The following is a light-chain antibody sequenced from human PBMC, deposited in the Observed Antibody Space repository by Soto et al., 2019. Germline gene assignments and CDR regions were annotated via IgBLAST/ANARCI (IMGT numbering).Light chain of an antibody. CDR3: QQRSNSPWT. J-gene: IGKJ1*01. V-gene: IGKV3D-20*02. Sequence: EIVLTQSPGTLSLSPGESAALSCRASQSVTSNYLVWDRQKPGQAPRLLIYAISSRAAGIPDRFNGSGSGTDFTLTITRLEPEDSAVYYCQQRSNSPWTLGHGTRVEV. CDR2: AIS. CDR1: QSVTSNY.